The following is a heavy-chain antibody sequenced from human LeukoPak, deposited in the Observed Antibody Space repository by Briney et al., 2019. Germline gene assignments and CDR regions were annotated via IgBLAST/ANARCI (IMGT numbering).Heavy chain of an antibody. J-gene: IGHJ6*02. CDR2: ISYDGSNK. V-gene: IGHV3-30-3*01. D-gene: IGHD5-18*01. Sequence: GGSLRLSCAASGFTFSSYAMHWVRQAPGKGLEWVAVISYDGSNKYYADSVKGRFTISRDNSKNTLYLQMNSLRAEDTAVYYCARAWIQLWLDYYGMDVWGQGTTVTVSS. CDR1: GFTFSSYA. CDR3: ARAWIQLWLDYYGMDV.